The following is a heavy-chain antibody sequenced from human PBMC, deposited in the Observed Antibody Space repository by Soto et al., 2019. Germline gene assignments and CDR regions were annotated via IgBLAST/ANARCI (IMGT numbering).Heavy chain of an antibody. CDR3: AKVPHDSSAYYYFDS. D-gene: IGHD3-22*01. J-gene: IGHJ4*02. V-gene: IGHV4-31*03. CDR2: IYYSGNT. Sequence: PSETLSLTCTVSGGSISSGGYYWSWIRQHPGKGLGWIGYIYYSGNTYYNPSLKSRVTISVDTSKNQFSLKLSSVTAEDTAVYYCAKVPHDSSAYYYFDSWGQGTLVTVSS. CDR1: GGSISSGGYY.